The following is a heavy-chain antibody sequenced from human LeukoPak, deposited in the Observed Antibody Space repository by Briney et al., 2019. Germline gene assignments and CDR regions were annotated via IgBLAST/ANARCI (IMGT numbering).Heavy chain of an antibody. CDR2: ISDSGGRT. CDR1: GLTLSNYG. D-gene: IGHD3-22*01. CDR3: AKRGVVIRVILVGFHKEAYYFDS. V-gene: IGHV3-23*01. J-gene: IGHJ4*02. Sequence: GGSLRLSCVVSGLTLSNYGMSWVRQAPGKGREGVAGISDSGGRTNYADSVKGRFTISRDSPKNTLYLQMNSLRAEDTAVYFCAKRGVVIRVILVGFHKEAYYFDSWGQGALVTVSS.